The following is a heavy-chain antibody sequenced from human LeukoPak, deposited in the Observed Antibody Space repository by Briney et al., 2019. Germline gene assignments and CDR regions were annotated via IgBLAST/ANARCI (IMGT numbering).Heavy chain of an antibody. D-gene: IGHD6-13*01. J-gene: IGHJ6*03. Sequence: GGSLRLSCAASGFTFSSYSMNWVRQAPGKGLGWVSSISSSSSYIYYADSVKGRFTISRDNAKNSLYLQMNSLRAEDTAVYYCARDAIAAAGRVYYYYYYMDVWGKGTTVTVSS. CDR2: ISSSSSYI. CDR3: ARDAIAAAGRVYYYYYYMDV. CDR1: GFTFSSYS. V-gene: IGHV3-21*01.